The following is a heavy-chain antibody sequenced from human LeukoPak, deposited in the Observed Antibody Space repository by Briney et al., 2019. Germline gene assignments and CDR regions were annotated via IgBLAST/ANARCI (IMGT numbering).Heavy chain of an antibody. CDR1: GYTFTGYY. J-gene: IGHJ6*03. CDR3: ARVGMGIFGVVGSYYYYMDV. D-gene: IGHD3-3*01. CDR2: INPNSRGT. V-gene: IGHV1-2*02. Sequence: ASVKVSCKASGYTFTGYYMHWVRQAPGQGLEWMGWINPNSRGTNYAQKFQGRVTMTRDTSISTAYMELSRLRSDDTAVYYCARVGMGIFGVVGSYYYYMDVWGKGTTVTVSS.